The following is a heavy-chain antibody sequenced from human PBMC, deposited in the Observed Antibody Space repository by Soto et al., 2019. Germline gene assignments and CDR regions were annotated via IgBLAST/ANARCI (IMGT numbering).Heavy chain of an antibody. V-gene: IGHV4-39*01. D-gene: IGHD3-10*01. CDR1: GDSISSSNYF. J-gene: IGHJ4*02. CDR2: IFYSGST. CDR3: ARRYGWLYFDY. Sequence: PFETLSLTCTVSGDSISSSNYFWGWIRQPPGKGLEWIGTIFYSGSTYYNPSLKSRVTISVDTSKNQFSLKLTSVTAADTALYYCARRYGWLYFDYWGQGSLVTV.